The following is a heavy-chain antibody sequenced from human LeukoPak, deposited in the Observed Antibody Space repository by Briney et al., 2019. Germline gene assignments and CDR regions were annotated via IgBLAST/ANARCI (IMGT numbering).Heavy chain of an antibody. Sequence: ASVKVSSKPSGYTFTSYGISGGRQAPGQGLGWMGWIRAYNGNTNYAQKLQGRVTMTTDTSTSTAYMELRSLSSDDTAVYYCARERYCSSTSCYYFDYWGQGTLVTVSS. D-gene: IGHD2-2*01. CDR1: GYTFTSYG. CDR2: IRAYNGNT. J-gene: IGHJ4*02. V-gene: IGHV1-18*01. CDR3: ARERYCSSTSCYYFDY.